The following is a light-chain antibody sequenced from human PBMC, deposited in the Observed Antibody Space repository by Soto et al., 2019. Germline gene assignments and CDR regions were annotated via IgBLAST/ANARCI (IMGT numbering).Light chain of an antibody. V-gene: IGKV3-15*01. Sequence: EIVMTQSPATLSVSPGEGATLSCRASKSVSSNLAWYQQKPGQAPRLLIFGGSTRATGIPARFSGSGSGAEFSLTISALQSEDFAIYYCQQYSNWPLTFGGGTKVGIK. J-gene: IGKJ4*01. CDR3: QQYSNWPLT. CDR2: GGS. CDR1: KSVSSN.